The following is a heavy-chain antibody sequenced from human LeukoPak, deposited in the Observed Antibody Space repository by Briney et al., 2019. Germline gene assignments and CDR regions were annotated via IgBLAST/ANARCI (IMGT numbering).Heavy chain of an antibody. J-gene: IGHJ4*02. CDR2: IKQDGSEK. V-gene: IGHV3-7*04. Sequence: GGSLRLSCVASGFTFSNYWMSWVRQAPGKGLEWVANIKQDGSEKYYVDSVKGRFTISRDNAKNSLYLQLNSLRAEDTAVYYCARDKVTGDSYFDCWGQGTLVTVSS. D-gene: IGHD1-20*01. CDR1: GFTFSNYW. CDR3: ARDKVTGDSYFDC.